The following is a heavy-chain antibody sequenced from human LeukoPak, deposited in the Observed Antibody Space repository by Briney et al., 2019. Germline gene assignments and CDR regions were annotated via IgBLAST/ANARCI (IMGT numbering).Heavy chain of an antibody. V-gene: IGHV3-30-3*01. CDR3: ARASSSDTWYFDY. D-gene: IGHD6-25*01. Sequence: TGGSLRLSCAASGFTFSSYAMHWVRQAPGKGLEWVAVISYDGSNKYYADSVKGRFTISRDNSKNTLYLQMNSLRAEDTAVYYCARASSSDTWYFDYWGQGTLVTVSS. CDR1: GFTFSSYA. CDR2: ISYDGSNK. J-gene: IGHJ4*02.